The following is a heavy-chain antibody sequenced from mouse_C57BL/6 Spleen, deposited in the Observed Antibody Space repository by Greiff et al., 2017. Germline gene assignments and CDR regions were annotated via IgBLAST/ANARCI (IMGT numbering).Heavy chain of an antibody. CDR3: ARFNYGSSYVDFDY. CDR2: IYPGDGDT. V-gene: IGHV1-82*01. Sequence: QVQLQQSGPELVKPGASVKISCKASGYAFSSSWMNWVKQRPGKGLEWIGRIYPGDGDTNYNGKFKGKATLTADKSSSTAYMQLSSLTSEDSAVYFCARFNYGSSYVDFDYWGQGTTLTVSS. J-gene: IGHJ2*01. D-gene: IGHD1-1*01. CDR1: GYAFSSSW.